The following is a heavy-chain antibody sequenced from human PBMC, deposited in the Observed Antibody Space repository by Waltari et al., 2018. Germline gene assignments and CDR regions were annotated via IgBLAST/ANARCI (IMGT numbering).Heavy chain of an antibody. Sequence: QLQLQESGPGLVKPSETLSLTCTVSGGSISSSSYYWGWIRQPPGKGLEWIGSIYYSGSTYYNPSLKSRVTISVDTSKNQFSLKLSSVTAADTAVYYCARPDCGGDCSLDAFDIWGQGTMVTVSS. D-gene: IGHD2-21*01. J-gene: IGHJ3*02. CDR1: GGSISSSSYY. CDR3: ARPDCGGDCSLDAFDI. CDR2: IYYSGST. V-gene: IGHV4-39*01.